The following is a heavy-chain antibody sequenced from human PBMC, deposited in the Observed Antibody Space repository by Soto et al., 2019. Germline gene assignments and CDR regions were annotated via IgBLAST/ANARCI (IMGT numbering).Heavy chain of an antibody. CDR1: GYTFTSYG. CDR2: IIPIFGTA. CDR3: ARGQTRQTYYYYGMDV. Sequence: SVKVSCKASGYTFTSYGISWVRQAPGQGLEWMGGIIPIFGTANYAQKFQGRVTITADESTSTAYMELSSLRSEDTAVYYCARGQTRQTYYYYGMDVWGQGTTVTVSS. J-gene: IGHJ6*02. V-gene: IGHV1-69*13.